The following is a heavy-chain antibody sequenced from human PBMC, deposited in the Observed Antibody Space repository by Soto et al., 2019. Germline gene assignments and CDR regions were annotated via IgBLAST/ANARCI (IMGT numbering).Heavy chain of an antibody. D-gene: IGHD1-26*01. CDR3: ARAVGSPPHEDF. V-gene: IGHV1-18*04. Sequence: QVQMVQSGAEVKKPWASVKVSCKASGYTFGSYAITWVRRAPGQGLEWMGWISGNNGNTNYAQKFQGRVTMTTDTSTGTAFLELRSLRSDDTAVYYCARAVGSPPHEDFWGQGTLVTVSS. CDR1: GYTFGSYA. J-gene: IGHJ4*02. CDR2: ISGNNGNT.